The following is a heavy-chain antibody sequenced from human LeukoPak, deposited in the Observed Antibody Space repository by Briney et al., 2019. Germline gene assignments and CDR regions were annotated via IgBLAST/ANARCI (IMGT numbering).Heavy chain of an antibody. CDR1: GFTFSSYT. D-gene: IGHD3-22*01. CDR3: ARHVVAVGFDY. Sequence: GGSLRLSCAASGFTFSSYTMNWVRQAPGKGLEWVSSITSSSSYIYYADSVKGRFTISRDNAKNSLYLQMNNLRAEDTAVYYCARHVVAVGFDYWGQGTLVTVSS. CDR2: ITSSSSYI. V-gene: IGHV3-21*01. J-gene: IGHJ4*02.